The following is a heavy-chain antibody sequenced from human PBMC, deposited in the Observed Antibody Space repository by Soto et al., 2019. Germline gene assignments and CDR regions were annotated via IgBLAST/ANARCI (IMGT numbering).Heavy chain of an antibody. CDR1: GGTFSSYA. Sequence: ASVKVSCKASGGTFSSYAISWVRQAPGQGLEWMGGIIPIFGTANYAQKFQGRVTITADESTSTAYMELSSLRSEDTAVYYCARSAVTMIVVVTYGMDVWGQGTTVTVSS. CDR3: ARSAVTMIVVVTYGMDV. D-gene: IGHD3-22*01. J-gene: IGHJ6*02. V-gene: IGHV1-69*13. CDR2: IIPIFGTA.